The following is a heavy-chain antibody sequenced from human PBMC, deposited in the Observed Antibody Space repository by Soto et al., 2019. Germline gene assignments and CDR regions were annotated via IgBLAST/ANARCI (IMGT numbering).Heavy chain of an antibody. CDR2: ISYDGSNK. J-gene: IGHJ4*02. V-gene: IGHV3-30*18. Sequence: GGSLRLSCAASGFTFSSYGMHWVRQAPGKGLEWVAVISYDGSNKYYADSVKGRFTISRDNSKNTLYLQMNSLRAEDTAVYYCAKDDRLDSGHFDYWGQGTLVTVSS. CDR3: AKDDRLDSGHFDY. CDR1: GFTFSSYG. D-gene: IGHD1-26*01.